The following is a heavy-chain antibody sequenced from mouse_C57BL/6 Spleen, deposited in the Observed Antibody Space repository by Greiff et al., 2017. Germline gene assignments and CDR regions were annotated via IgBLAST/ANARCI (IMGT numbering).Heavy chain of an antibody. Sequence: VQLQQSGPELVKPGASVKISCKASGYTFTDYYMNWVKQSHGKSLEWIGDINPNNGGTSYNQKFKGKATLTVDKSSSTAYMELRSLTSEDSAVYYCAGYYGRDYFDYWGQGTTLTVSS. CDR1: GYTFTDYY. D-gene: IGHD1-1*01. CDR2: INPNNGGT. V-gene: IGHV1-26*01. CDR3: AGYYGRDYFDY. J-gene: IGHJ2*01.